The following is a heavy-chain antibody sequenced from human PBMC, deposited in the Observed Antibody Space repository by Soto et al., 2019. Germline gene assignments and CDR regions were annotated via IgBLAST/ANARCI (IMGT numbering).Heavy chain of an antibody. CDR3: AKIVGAAVFIIDY. V-gene: IGHV3-23*01. Sequence: GGSLRLSCAASGFTFISYAMNWVRQAPGQGLEWVSGISRSGGNTYYADSVKGRFTISRDNSKNTLYLQMNSLRVDDTALYYCAKIVGAAVFIIDYWGQGTLVTVSS. CDR2: ISRSGGNT. J-gene: IGHJ4*02. CDR1: GFTFISYA. D-gene: IGHD6-13*01.